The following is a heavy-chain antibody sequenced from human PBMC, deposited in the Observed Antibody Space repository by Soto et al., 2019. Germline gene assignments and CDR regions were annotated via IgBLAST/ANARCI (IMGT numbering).Heavy chain of an antibody. D-gene: IGHD3-16*01. Sequence: GESLKISCKGSGYRFSSYWIGWARQMPGKGLEWIAIIYPGDSDTTYRPSFRGQVTISADESVSTSYLHWSSLKTSDTAMYYGARLSGGTTFDYWGLGTLVTVSS. CDR2: IYPGDSDT. J-gene: IGHJ4*02. CDR3: ARLSGGTTFDY. CDR1: GYRFSSYW. V-gene: IGHV5-51*01.